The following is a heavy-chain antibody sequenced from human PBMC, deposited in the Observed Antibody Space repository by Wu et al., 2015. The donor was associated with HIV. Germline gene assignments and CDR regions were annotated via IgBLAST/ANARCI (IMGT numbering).Heavy chain of an antibody. CDR2: IVPLFDAP. J-gene: IGHJ3*02. CDR1: GGTFSTYA. D-gene: IGHD3-22*01. CDR3: ARPSSGYYLGAFDI. Sequence: QVQLVQSGAEVKKPGSSVRVSCKASGGTFSTYAISWVRQAPGQGLEWMGRIVPLFDAPNYAQKFQGRVTITTDESTSTAYMELSSLRSEDTAVYYCARPSSGYYLGAFDIWGRGTMVTVSS. V-gene: IGHV1-69*05.